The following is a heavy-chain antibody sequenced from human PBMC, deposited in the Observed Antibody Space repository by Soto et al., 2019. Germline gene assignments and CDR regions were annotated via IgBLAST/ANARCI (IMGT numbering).Heavy chain of an antibody. V-gene: IGHV3-30-3*01. CDR1: GFTFSSYA. Sequence: GGSLRLSCAASGFTFSSYAMHWVRQAPGKGLEWVAVISYDGSNKYYADSVKGRFTISRDNSKNTLYLQMNSLRAEDTAVYYCAREGEYSSSSGMDVWGQGTTVTVSS. J-gene: IGHJ6*02. CDR2: ISYDGSNK. CDR3: AREGEYSSSSGMDV. D-gene: IGHD6-6*01.